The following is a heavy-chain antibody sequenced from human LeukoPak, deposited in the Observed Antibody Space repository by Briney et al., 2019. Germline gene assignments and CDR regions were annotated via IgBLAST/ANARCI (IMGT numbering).Heavy chain of an antibody. J-gene: IGHJ6*03. CDR1: GGSISSHY. CDR3: GRDALVGYFSYYYMDV. CDR2: ISNSGST. D-gene: IGHD2-15*01. Sequence: ETLSLTCTVSGGSISSHYWAWIRQSPVKGLEWIGDISNSGSTSYNPSLKSRVTISIDTSKNQFSLKLSSVTAADTAVYYCGRDALVGYFSYYYMDVWGKGTTVTASS. V-gene: IGHV4-59*11.